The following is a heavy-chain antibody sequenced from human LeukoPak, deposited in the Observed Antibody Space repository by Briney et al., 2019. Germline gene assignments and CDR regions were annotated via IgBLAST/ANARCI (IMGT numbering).Heavy chain of an antibody. V-gene: IGHV4-39*01. CDR3: ARRSLNNYGHYY. J-gene: IGHJ4*02. Sequence: SETLSLTCTVSGGSFSSSSYSWTWIRQPPGKGLEWIGSIHYDGNTYYKPSLRSRVTISVDTSNQFSLRLSSATAAGTATYYCARRSLNNYGHYYWGQGTLVTVSS. CDR1: GGSFSSSSYS. D-gene: IGHD4-17*01. CDR2: IHYDGNT.